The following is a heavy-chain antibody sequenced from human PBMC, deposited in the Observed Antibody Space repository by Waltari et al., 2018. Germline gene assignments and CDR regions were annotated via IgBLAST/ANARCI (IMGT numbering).Heavy chain of an antibody. J-gene: IGHJ4*02. D-gene: IGHD3-22*01. Sequence: QVQLQQWGAGLLQPSETLSLTCAVYGGSFGGYFWTWTRQPPGKGLEWIGEINHSGSTNYNPSLKSRVTISVDTSKNQFSLKLSSVTAADTAVYYCARGLFDTVTDYDPYYFDYWGQGTLVTVSS. CDR2: INHSGST. CDR3: ARGLFDTVTDYDPYYFDY. CDR1: GGSFGGYF. V-gene: IGHV4-34*01.